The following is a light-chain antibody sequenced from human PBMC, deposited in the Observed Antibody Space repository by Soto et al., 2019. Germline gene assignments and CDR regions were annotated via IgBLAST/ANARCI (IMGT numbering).Light chain of an antibody. J-gene: IGLJ1*01. V-gene: IGLV2-14*01. CDR1: SSDVGGSIY. Sequence: QSVLTQPASVSGSPGQSITISCTGTSSDVGGSIYVSWCQQHPGKAPKLIISEVSNRPSGVSNRFSGSKSGNTASLTISGLQAEDEADYYCSSFTDPSTLYVFGPG. CDR2: EVS. CDR3: SSFTDPSTLYV.